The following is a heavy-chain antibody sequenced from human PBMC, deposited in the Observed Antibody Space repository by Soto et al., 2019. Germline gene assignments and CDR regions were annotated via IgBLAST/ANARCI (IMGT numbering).Heavy chain of an antibody. CDR2: IIPIFGTA. V-gene: IGHV1-69*13. J-gene: IGHJ4*02. D-gene: IGHD5-12*01. Sequence: SVKVSCKASGGTFSSYAISWVRQAPGQGLEWMGGIIPIFGTANYAQKFQGRVTITADESISTAYMELSSLRSEDTAVYYCARGGLEMATITKFDYWGQGTLVTVSS. CDR1: GGTFSSYA. CDR3: ARGGLEMATITKFDY.